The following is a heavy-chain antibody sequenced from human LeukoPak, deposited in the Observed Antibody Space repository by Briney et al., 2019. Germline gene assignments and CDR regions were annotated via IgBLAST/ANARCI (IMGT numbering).Heavy chain of an antibody. CDR3: ARSEVRGVIAFGY. CDR2: IYYSGST. Sequence: PSQTLSLTCTVSGGSISSGGYYWSWIRRHPGKGLEWIGYIYYSGSTYYNPSLKSRVTISVDTSKNQFSLKLSSVTAADTAVYYCARSEVRGVIAFGYWGQGTLVTVSS. CDR1: GGSISSGGYY. V-gene: IGHV4-31*03. J-gene: IGHJ4*02. D-gene: IGHD3-10*01.